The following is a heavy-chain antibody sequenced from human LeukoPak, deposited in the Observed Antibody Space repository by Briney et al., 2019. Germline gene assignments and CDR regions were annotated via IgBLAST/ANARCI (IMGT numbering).Heavy chain of an antibody. V-gene: IGHV3-30*18. CDR3: AKDRMITFGGVTVSDY. CDR1: GFTFSSYG. J-gene: IGHJ4*02. D-gene: IGHD3-16*02. CDR2: ISYDGSNK. Sequence: PGGSLRLSCAASGFTFSSYGMHWVRQAPGKGLEWVAVISYDGSNKYYADSVKGRFTISRDNSKNTLYLQMNSLRAEDTAVYYCAKDRMITFGGVTVSDYWGQGTLVTVSS.